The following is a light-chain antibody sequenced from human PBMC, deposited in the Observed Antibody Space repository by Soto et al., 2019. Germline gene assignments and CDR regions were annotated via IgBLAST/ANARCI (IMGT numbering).Light chain of an antibody. CDR1: QSISTW. V-gene: IGKV1-5*03. Sequence: DIEMTQSPSTLSASVGDRVTITCRASQSISTWLAWYQQKPGKAPKLLIYKASSLEGGVPSRFSGSGSGTEFTLNISSLQPDDFATYYCQQYNDYSLWTFGQGTKVEIK. J-gene: IGKJ1*01. CDR2: KAS. CDR3: QQYNDYSLWT.